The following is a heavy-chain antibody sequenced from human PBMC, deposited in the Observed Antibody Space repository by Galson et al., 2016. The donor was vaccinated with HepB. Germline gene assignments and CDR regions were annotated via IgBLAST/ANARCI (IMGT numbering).Heavy chain of an antibody. CDR2: IYHSGST. Sequence: SETLYLTCGVSGGSISSSNWWTWVRQPPGKGLEWIGEIYHSGSTHYNPSLKSRVTISVDKSKNQFSLNLSSVTAADTAVYFCACATYCGGDCYSLDYWSLGTLVAVPS. D-gene: IGHD2-21*02. CDR3: ACATYCGGDCYSLDY. V-gene: IGHV4-4*02. J-gene: IGHJ4*02. CDR1: GGSISSSNW.